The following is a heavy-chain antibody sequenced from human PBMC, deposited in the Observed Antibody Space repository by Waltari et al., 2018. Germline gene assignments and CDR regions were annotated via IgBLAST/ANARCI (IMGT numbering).Heavy chain of an antibody. Sequence: QVQLVQSGAEVKKPGSSVKVSCKASGGTFSSYTISWVRQAPGQGLEWMGRIIPILGIANYAQKFQGRVTITADKSTSTAYMELSSLRSEYTAVYYCASEVYYDSSGYYTWFDPWGQGTLVTVSS. J-gene: IGHJ5*02. CDR3: ASEVYYDSSGYYTWFDP. V-gene: IGHV1-69*02. CDR2: IIPILGIA. D-gene: IGHD3-22*01. CDR1: GGTFSSYT.